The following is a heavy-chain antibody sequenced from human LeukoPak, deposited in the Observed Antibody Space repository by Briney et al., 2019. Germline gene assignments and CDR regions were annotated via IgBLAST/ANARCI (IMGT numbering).Heavy chain of an antibody. CDR2: ISGSGGGT. D-gene: IGHD3-22*01. Sequence: PGGSLRLSCAASGFTFSSYAMSWVRQAPGKGLEWVSAISGSGGGTYYADSVKGRFTISRDNSKNTLYLQMNSLRAEDTAVYYCAKEQRAAYYDSSGYYGLDAFDIWGQGTMVTVSS. CDR3: AKEQRAAYYDSSGYYGLDAFDI. V-gene: IGHV3-23*01. CDR1: GFTFSSYA. J-gene: IGHJ3*02.